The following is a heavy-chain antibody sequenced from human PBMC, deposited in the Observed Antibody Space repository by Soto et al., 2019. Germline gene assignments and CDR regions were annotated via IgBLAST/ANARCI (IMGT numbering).Heavy chain of an antibody. Sequence: VQLSESGGGLVQPGGSLRLSCAASGFGFTFSTSAMRWVRQAPGKGLEWVSTFRGSGGTTHYANSVKGRLTISRDPSKYMLYLEMYRLRAEATARYFCAKDSHLDIISPDHDYWGPGTLVTVSS. D-gene: IGHD2-2*03. J-gene: IGHJ4*01. CDR1: GFGFTFSTSA. V-gene: IGHV3-23*01. CDR3: AKDSHLDIISPDHDY. CDR2: FRGSGGTT.